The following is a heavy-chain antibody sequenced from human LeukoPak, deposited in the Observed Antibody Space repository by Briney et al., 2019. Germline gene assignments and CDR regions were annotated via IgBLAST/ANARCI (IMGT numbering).Heavy chain of an antibody. CDR1: GDSISSYY. V-gene: IGHV4-59*01. CDR2: IYYSGST. CDR3: ARSRDGYNQNTPLFY. J-gene: IGHJ4*02. D-gene: IGHD5-24*01. Sequence: PSETLSLTCNVSGDSISSYYWSWIRQPPGKGLEWIGHIYYSGSTSYNPSLKSRVTISVDTSKNQFSLKMSSVTAADTAVYYCARSRDGYNQNTPLFYWGQGTLVTVSS.